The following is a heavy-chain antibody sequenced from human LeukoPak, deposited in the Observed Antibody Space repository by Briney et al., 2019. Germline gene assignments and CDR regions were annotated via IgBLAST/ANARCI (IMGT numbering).Heavy chain of an antibody. CDR2: IHQDENQN. Sequence: PGGSLRLSCVASGFNFSSYWMTWVRQAPGKGLEWVAYIHQDENQNYYVDSVKGRFTISRDNAKNSLYLQMNSLRAEDTAVYYCASRVAGTKYFDYWGQGTLVTVSS. J-gene: IGHJ4*02. V-gene: IGHV3-7*01. D-gene: IGHD6-19*01. CDR1: GFNFSSYW. CDR3: ASRVAGTKYFDY.